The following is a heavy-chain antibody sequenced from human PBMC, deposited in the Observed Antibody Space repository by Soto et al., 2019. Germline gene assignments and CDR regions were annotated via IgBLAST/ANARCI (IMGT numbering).Heavy chain of an antibody. CDR1: GDSFTSYA. V-gene: IGHV1-3*01. CDR2: INAGNGNT. D-gene: IGHD3-16*01. Sequence: ASVKVSCEASGDSFTSYAMHWVRQAPGQRLEWMGWINAGNGNTKYSQKFQGRVTITRDTSASTAYMELSSLRSEDTAVYYCARGDFLTYDDYWGQGTLVTVSS. J-gene: IGHJ4*02. CDR3: ARGDFLTYDDY.